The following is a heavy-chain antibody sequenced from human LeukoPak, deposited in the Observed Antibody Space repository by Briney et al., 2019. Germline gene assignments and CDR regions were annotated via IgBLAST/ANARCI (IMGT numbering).Heavy chain of an antibody. Sequence: SETLSLTCAVSGGSISSGGYSWSWIRQPPGKGLEWIGYIYHSGSTYYNPSLKSRVTISVDRSKNQFSLKLSSVTAADTAVYYCARGGGRKNYYDSSALGLDPWGQGTLVTVSS. CDR1: GGSISSGGYS. J-gene: IGHJ5*02. CDR2: IYHSGST. D-gene: IGHD3-22*01. CDR3: ARGGGRKNYYDSSALGLDP. V-gene: IGHV4-30-2*01.